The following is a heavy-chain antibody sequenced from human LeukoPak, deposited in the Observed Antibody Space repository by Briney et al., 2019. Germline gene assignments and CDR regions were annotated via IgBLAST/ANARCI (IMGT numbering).Heavy chain of an antibody. J-gene: IGHJ3*02. CDR3: ARYVDIVTTSDAFDI. V-gene: IGHV4-59*01. CDR1: GGSISSSY. CDR2: IYYSGST. D-gene: IGHD5-12*01. Sequence: SETLSLTCTVAGGSISSSYWSLIRQPPGKGLEWIGYIYYSGSTNYNPSLKSRVTISVDTSKNQFSLKVSSVTAADTAVYYCARYVDIVTTSDAFDIWGQGTMVTVSS.